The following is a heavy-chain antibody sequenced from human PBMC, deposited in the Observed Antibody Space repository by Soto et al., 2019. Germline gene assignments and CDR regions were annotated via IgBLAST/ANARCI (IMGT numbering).Heavy chain of an antibody. CDR3: ASDRFRGTYYLRGVTYFFEE. Sequence: GGSLRLSCVTYGLTFTDYWMSWVRQAPGKGLEWVANIKQDESEKNYLDSVKGRFTISRDNAKNSLYLQMNSLRAEDAAVYYCASDRFRGTYYLRGVTYFFEEWGQGAPVTVSS. CDR2: IKQDESEK. CDR1: GLTFTDYW. D-gene: IGHD1-26*01. V-gene: IGHV3-7*03. J-gene: IGHJ4*02.